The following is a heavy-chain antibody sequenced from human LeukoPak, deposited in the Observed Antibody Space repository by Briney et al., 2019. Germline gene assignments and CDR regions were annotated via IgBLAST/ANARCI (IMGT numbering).Heavy chain of an antibody. J-gene: IGHJ4*02. CDR2: ISAYNGNT. CDR3: ARVPPGLTYYYGSSGYYSLDY. V-gene: IGHV1-18*01. Sequence: ASVKASCKASGYTFTSYGISWVRQAPGQGLEWMGWISAYNGNTNYAQKLQGRVTMTTDTSTSTAYMELRSLRSDDTAVYYCARVPPGLTYYYGSSGYYSLDYWGQGTLVTVSS. CDR1: GYTFTSYG. D-gene: IGHD3-22*01.